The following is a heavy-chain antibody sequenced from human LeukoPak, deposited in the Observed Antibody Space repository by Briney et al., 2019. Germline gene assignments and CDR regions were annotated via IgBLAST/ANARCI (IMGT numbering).Heavy chain of an antibody. CDR1: GFTFSSYG. Sequence: PGGSLGLSCAASGFTFSSYGMHWVRQAPGKGLEWVALIWFDGSNKYYADSVKGRFTISRDNSKNTLYLQMDSLRDEDTAVYYCARDRGYSYGHCFDYWGQGTLVTVSS. D-gene: IGHD5-18*01. CDR2: IWFDGSNK. V-gene: IGHV3-33*01. J-gene: IGHJ4*02. CDR3: ARDRGYSYGHCFDY.